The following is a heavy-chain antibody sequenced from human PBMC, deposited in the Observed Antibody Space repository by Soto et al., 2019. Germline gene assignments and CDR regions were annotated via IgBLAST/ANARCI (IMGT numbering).Heavy chain of an antibody. J-gene: IGHJ4*02. CDR2: ISGSGGST. CDR1: GFTFSSYA. Sequence: GGSLRLSCAASGFTFSSYAMSWVRQAPGKGLEWFSAISGSGGSTYYADSVKGRFTISRDNSKNTLYLQMNSLRAEDTAVYYCAKTPPGYCSGGSCYFRYFDYWGQGTLVTVSS. V-gene: IGHV3-23*01. D-gene: IGHD2-15*01. CDR3: AKTPPGYCSGGSCYFRYFDY.